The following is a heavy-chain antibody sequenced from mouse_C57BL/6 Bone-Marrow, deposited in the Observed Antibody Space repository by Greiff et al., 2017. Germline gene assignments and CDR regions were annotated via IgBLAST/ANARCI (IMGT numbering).Heavy chain of an antibody. J-gene: IGHJ3*01. CDR1: GYAFTNYL. CDR3: ARAKNWDSWFAY. CDR2: INPGSGGT. D-gene: IGHD4-1*01. V-gene: IGHV1-54*01. Sequence: QVQLQQSGAELVRPGTSVKVSCKASGYAFTNYLIEWVKQRPGQGLEWIGVINPGSGGTNYNEKFKGKATLTADKSSSTAYMQLSSQTSEASAVYFGARAKNWDSWFAYWGQGTLVTVSA.